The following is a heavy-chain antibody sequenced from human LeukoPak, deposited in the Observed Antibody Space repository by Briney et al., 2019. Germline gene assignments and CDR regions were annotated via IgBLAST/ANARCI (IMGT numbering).Heavy chain of an antibody. CDR3: ARDSGDYKTYDY. D-gene: IGHD2-21*02. CDR2: IRAYNGNT. CDR1: GYTVTSYG. J-gene: IGHJ4*02. V-gene: IGHV1-18*01. Sequence: GASVKVSCKTSGYTVTSYGISWVRQAPGQGLEWMGWIRAYNGNTNYAHKIHSRVTMTTDTSTSTAYMKLRSMRVDDTAVYYCARDSGDYKTYDYWGQGTLVTVSS.